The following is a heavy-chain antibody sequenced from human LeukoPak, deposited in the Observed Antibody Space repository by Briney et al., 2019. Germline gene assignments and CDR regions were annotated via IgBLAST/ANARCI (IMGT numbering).Heavy chain of an antibody. CDR3: AKDSFTIWDY. J-gene: IGHJ4*02. CDR1: GFTFSSYA. D-gene: IGHD3-3*01. CDR2: ISGSGGST. Sequence: GGSLRLSCAASGFTFSSYAMSWVRQAPGKGVEGVSAISGSGGSTYYADSVKGPFTISRDNSKTTLYLQINSLRAEDTAVYYCAKDSFTIWDYWGQGTLVTVSS. V-gene: IGHV3-23*01.